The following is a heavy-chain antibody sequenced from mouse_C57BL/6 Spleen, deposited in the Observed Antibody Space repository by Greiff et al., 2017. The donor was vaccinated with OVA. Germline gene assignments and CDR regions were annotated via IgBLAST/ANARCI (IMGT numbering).Heavy chain of an antibody. CDR1: GYTFTSYW. CDR3: AREGSYGYFDV. J-gene: IGHJ1*03. CDR2: IDPSDSET. Sequence: QVHVKQPGAELVRPGSSVKLSCKASGYTFTSYWMHWVKQRPIQGLEWIGNIDPSDSETHYNQKFKDKATLTVDKSSSTAYMQLSSLTSEDSAVYYCAREGSYGYFDVWGTGTTVTVSS. V-gene: IGHV1-52*01.